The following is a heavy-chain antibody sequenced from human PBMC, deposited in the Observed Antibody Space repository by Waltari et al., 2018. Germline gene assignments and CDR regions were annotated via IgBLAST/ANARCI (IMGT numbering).Heavy chain of an antibody. CDR2: IYHDGTS. CDR3: ARPGSSSPYYWFNP. CDR1: GGAISGSGYY. Sequence: QLQLQESGPGVVEPSGTLSLTCTVSGGAISGSGYYWGWLRQPPGQGLEWIASIYHDGTSYYTPSLKSRVTISVDTFKNNFSLKLTSVTAADAAIYYCARPGSSSPYYWFNPWGRGILVTVSS. D-gene: IGHD3-10*01. V-gene: IGHV4-39*02. J-gene: IGHJ5*02.